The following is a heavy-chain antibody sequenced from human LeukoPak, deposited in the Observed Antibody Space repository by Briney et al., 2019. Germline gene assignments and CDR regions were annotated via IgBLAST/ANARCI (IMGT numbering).Heavy chain of an antibody. J-gene: IGHJ6*02. Sequence: PGESLKISCKASGNSITSFWNSWVRQMPGKGLEWMGRIDPSDSYTYYSPSFQDHVTISADKSISTAYLQWSSLKASDTAMYYCARSKGDYYYYGMDVWGQGTTVTVSS. CDR2: IDPSDSYT. V-gene: IGHV5-10-1*01. CDR1: GNSITSFW. CDR3: ARSKGDYYYYGMDV.